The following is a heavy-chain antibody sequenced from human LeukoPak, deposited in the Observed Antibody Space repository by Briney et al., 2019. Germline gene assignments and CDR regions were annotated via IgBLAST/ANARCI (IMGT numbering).Heavy chain of an antibody. V-gene: IGHV1-2*02. Sequence: ASVKVSCTASGYTFTGYYMHWVRQAPGQGLEWMGWINPNSGGTNYAQKFQGRVTMTRDTSISAAYMELSRLRSDDTAVYYCARPRDYGDYAWFDPWGQGTLVTVSS. CDR3: ARPRDYGDYAWFDP. CDR1: GYTFTGYY. J-gene: IGHJ5*02. D-gene: IGHD4-17*01. CDR2: INPNSGGT.